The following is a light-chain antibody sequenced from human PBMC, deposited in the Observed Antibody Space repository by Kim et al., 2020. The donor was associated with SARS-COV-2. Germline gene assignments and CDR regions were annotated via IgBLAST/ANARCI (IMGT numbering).Light chain of an antibody. Sequence: QSALTQPASVSGSPGQSITMSCTGTSSDVGGYNYVSWYQQHPGKAPKLIIYDVSKRPSGVSYRFSVSKSGNTASLTISGLQAEDEADYYCSSYTTSTTVVVGGGTQLTVL. J-gene: IGLJ2*01. CDR3: SSYTTSTTVV. CDR2: DVS. V-gene: IGLV2-14*03. CDR1: SSDVGGYNY.